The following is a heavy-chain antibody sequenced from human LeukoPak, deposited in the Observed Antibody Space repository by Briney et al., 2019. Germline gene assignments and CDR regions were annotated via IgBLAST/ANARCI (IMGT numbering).Heavy chain of an antibody. V-gene: IGHV1-2*02. Sequence: GASVKVSCKASGYTFTGYYMHWVRQAPGQGLEWMGWINPNSGGTNYAQKFQGRVTMTRDTSISTAYMELSRLRSDDTAVYYCASTYSSGWYYYFDYWGQGTLVTVSS. CDR3: ASTYSSGWYYYFDY. CDR2: INPNSGGT. D-gene: IGHD6-19*01. CDR1: GYTFTGYY. J-gene: IGHJ4*02.